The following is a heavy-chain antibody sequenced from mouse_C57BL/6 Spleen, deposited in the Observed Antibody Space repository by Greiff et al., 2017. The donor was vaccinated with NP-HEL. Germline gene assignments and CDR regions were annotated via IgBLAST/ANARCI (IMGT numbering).Heavy chain of an antibody. V-gene: IGHV1-53*01. Sequence: VQLQQSGTELVKPGASVKLSCKASGYTFTSYWMHWVKQRPGQGLEWIGNINPSNGGTNYNEKFKSKATLTVDKSSSTAYMQLSSLTSEDSAVYYCASRGYDGHYAMDYWGQGTSVTVSS. CDR1: GYTFTSYW. D-gene: IGHD2-3*01. CDR2: INPSNGGT. CDR3: ASRGYDGHYAMDY. J-gene: IGHJ4*01.